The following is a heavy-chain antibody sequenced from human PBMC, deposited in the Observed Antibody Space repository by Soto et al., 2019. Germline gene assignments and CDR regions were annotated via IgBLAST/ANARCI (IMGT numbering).Heavy chain of an antibody. CDR1: GGTFSTYA. Sequence: QVQLVQSGAEVNKPESSVKVSCKAPGGTFSTYAISWVRQAPGQGLEWMGGIIPMFGTANYAQRFQDRVTIAADESNNTVYMELSSLRSEDTAVYFCASGIQLWLRRINNGYSGWGQGTVVTVSS. V-gene: IGHV1-69*12. CDR3: ASGIQLWLRRINNGYSG. J-gene: IGHJ4*02. CDR2: IIPMFGTA. D-gene: IGHD5-18*01.